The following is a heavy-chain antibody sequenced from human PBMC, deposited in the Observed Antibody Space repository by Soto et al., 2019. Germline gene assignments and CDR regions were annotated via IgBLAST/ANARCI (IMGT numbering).Heavy chain of an antibody. V-gene: IGHV3-48*02. CDR1: GFTFSSYS. J-gene: IGHJ5*02. D-gene: IGHD3-10*01. CDR2: ISMSGDTV. CDR3: TKGTDDYDSARVSPNCFDH. Sequence: EVQLVESGGGLIQPGGSQRLSCAASGFTFSSYSMNWVRQAPGKGLEGVSYISMSGDTVYYADSVRGRFTISRDNAKGSLYLQMSSLRDEDTAVYYCTKGTDDYDSARVSPNCFDHWGQGTLVTVTS.